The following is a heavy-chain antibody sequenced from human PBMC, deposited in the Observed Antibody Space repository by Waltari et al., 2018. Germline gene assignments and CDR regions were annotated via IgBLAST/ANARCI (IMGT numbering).Heavy chain of an antibody. CDR1: GFIFNISD. CDR2: ISSSSTYI. D-gene: IGHD6-13*01. Sequence: EVQLVESGGGLVKPGGSLRLSCAASGFIFNISDMNWVRQAPGKGLEWVSSISSSSTYIYYADSVKGRFTISRDNAKNSLYLQMNSLRAEDTAVYYCARVFYSSMGNFGMDVWGQGTTVTVSS. J-gene: IGHJ6*02. V-gene: IGHV3-21*01. CDR3: ARVFYSSMGNFGMDV.